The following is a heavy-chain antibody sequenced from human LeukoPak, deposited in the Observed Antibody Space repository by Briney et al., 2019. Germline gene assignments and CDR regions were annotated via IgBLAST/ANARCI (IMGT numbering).Heavy chain of an antibody. CDR3: VRDFMGMGGTTAYLHH. J-gene: IGHJ1*01. Sequence: GGSLRLSCAASGFTFSDYSMNWVRQVPGKGLEWVSSISRSSRHVYYGGSVKGRFTISRDNAKNSLFLQMNSLRAEDMAVYYCVRDFMGMGGTTAYLHHWGQGTLVTVSS. D-gene: IGHD1-1*01. CDR1: GFTFSDYS. CDR2: ISRSSRHV. V-gene: IGHV3-21*01.